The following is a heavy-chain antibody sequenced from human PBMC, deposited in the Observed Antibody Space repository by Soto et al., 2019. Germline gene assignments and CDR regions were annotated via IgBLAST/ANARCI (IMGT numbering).Heavy chain of an antibody. CDR2: IYYSGST. V-gene: IGHV4-59*01. CDR3: ARTFYPSSYSNYFYYYYMDV. Sequence: SETLSLTCTVSGGSISSYYWSWIRQPPGKGLEWIGYIYYSGSTNYNPSLKSRVTISVDTSKNQFSLKLSSVTAADTAVYYCARTFYPSSYSNYFYYYYMDVWGKGTTVT. CDR1: GGSISSYY. D-gene: IGHD4-4*01. J-gene: IGHJ6*03.